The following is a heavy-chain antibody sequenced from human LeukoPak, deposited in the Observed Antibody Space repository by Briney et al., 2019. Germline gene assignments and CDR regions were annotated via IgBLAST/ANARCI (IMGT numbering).Heavy chain of an antibody. CDR3: AIRVPRETVFRSESFQH. CDR1: GDSIRSSGYY. V-gene: IGHV4-30-2*01. D-gene: IGHD3-3*01. CDR2: IYSSGTT. J-gene: IGHJ1*01. Sequence: SETLSLTCTVSGDSIRSSGYYWSWMRQPPGKGLEWIGFIYSSGTTFYSPSLESRVTISIDRSKNQFSLNLASVTAADTAIYYCAIRVPRETVFRSESFQHWSQGKLVTVSS.